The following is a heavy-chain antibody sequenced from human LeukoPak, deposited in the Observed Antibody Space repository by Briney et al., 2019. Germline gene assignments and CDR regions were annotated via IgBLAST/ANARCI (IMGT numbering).Heavy chain of an antibody. V-gene: IGHV4-59*01. CDR1: GGSISSYY. Sequence: PSETLSLTCTVSGGSISSYYWSWIRQPPGKGLEWIGYIYYSGSTNYNPSLKSRVTISVDTSKNQFSLKLSSVTAADTAVYYCAREAPNPYSSSWYVDYWGQGTLVTVPS. CDR3: AREAPNPYSSSWYVDY. CDR2: IYYSGST. J-gene: IGHJ4*02. D-gene: IGHD6-13*01.